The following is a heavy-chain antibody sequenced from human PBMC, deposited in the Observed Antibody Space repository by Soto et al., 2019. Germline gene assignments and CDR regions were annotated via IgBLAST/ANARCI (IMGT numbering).Heavy chain of an antibody. CDR2: IYYTGSA. Sequence: QLQLQESGPGLVKPSETLSLTCTVSGGSISGSTYYWGWIRQPPGKGLEWIGSIYYTGSAYYSPSLKSRVTMYVDTSKNQFSLKLHSVTAADTAVYYCATWGPRSVFLDYWGQGALATVSS. CDR3: ATWGPRSVFLDY. V-gene: IGHV4-39*01. J-gene: IGHJ4*02. D-gene: IGHD3-16*01. CDR1: GGSISGSTYY.